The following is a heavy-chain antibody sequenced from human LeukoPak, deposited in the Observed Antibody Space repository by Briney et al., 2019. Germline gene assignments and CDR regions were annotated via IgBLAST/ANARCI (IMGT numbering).Heavy chain of an antibody. Sequence: GGSLRLSCAASGFTFSSYAMSWVRQAPGKGLEWVSAISGSGGSTYYADSVKGRFTTSKDNSKNTLYLQMNSLRAEDTAVYYCAKGEYCSTTSCYTLYYWGQGTLVTVSS. CDR1: GFTFSSYA. D-gene: IGHD2-2*02. CDR2: ISGSGGST. J-gene: IGHJ4*02. CDR3: AKGEYCSTTSCYTLYY. V-gene: IGHV3-23*01.